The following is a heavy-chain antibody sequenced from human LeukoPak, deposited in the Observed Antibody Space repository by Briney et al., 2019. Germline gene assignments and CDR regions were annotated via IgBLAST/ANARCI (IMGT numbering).Heavy chain of an antibody. J-gene: IGHJ3*02. V-gene: IGHV4-59*01. Sequence: PSETLSLTCIVSDDSISSFYWSWIRQSPGKGLAWIGYIYYSGSINYNPSLKSRVTISVDTSKNQFSLKLSSVTAADTAVYYCARVTRGSSYAFDIWGQGTMVPVSS. CDR1: DDSISSFY. CDR3: ARVTRGSSYAFDI. CDR2: IYYSGSI. D-gene: IGHD2-15*01.